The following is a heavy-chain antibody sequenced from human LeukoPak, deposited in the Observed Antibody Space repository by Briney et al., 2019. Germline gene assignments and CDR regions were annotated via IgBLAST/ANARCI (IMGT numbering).Heavy chain of an antibody. CDR1: GFTFSNYW. Sequence: PGGSLRLSCAASGFTFSNYWMTWVGQAPGKGLEWVAKIKQDGSEIYYVDSVTGRFTLSRDNAKNSVFLQMNSLRAEDTAVYYCAKDSGTYAFDYWGQGTLVTVSS. CDR3: AKDSGTYAFDY. CDR2: IKQDGSEI. D-gene: IGHD1-26*01. V-gene: IGHV3-7*04. J-gene: IGHJ4*02.